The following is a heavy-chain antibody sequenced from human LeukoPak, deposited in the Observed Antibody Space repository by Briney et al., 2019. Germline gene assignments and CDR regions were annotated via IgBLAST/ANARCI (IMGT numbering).Heavy chain of an antibody. V-gene: IGHV3-23*01. D-gene: IGHD5-18*01. CDR3: AREGWIQQFDY. CDR1: GFTFNDYA. J-gene: IGHJ4*02. CDR2: ISASGGTT. Sequence: GGSLRLSCVASGFTFNDYAMSWVRDVPGKGFDWVSTISASGGTTSYADSVKGRFTISRDNSKNTLYLQMNSLRAEDTAVYYCAREGWIQQFDYWGQGTLVTVSS.